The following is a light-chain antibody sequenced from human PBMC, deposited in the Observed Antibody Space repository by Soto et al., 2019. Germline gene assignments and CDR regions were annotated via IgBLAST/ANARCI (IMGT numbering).Light chain of an antibody. CDR1: QSISSW. V-gene: IGKV1-12*01. CDR3: QQTNSFPIT. CDR2: TAS. Sequence: EIQMTQAPSSQSASVRNRFTITSRASQSISSWLAWYQQKTGKAPKLLIYTASNLQSGVPSRFSGSGSGTDFTLTISSLQPEDFATYYCQQTNSFPITFGQGTRLE. J-gene: IGKJ5*01.